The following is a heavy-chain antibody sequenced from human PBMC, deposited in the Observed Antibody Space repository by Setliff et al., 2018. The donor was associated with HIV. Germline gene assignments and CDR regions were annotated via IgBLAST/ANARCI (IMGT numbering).Heavy chain of an antibody. J-gene: IGHJ5*02. CDR1: GGSFSSSSYY. Sequence: SETLFLTCTVSGGSFSSSSYYWGWVRQSPGKGLEWIGDIYHTGTTKYNPSVKSRVTFSVDKYKTRFSLQLNSVTAADTAVYSCARGLVPHFDPWGQATQVTVSS. CDR2: IYHTGTT. CDR3: ARGLVPHFDP. V-gene: IGHV4-39*07.